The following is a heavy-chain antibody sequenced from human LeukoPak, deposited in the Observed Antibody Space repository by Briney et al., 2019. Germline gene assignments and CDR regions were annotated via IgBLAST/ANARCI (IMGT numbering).Heavy chain of an antibody. V-gene: IGHV3-11*01. Sequence: GGSLRLSCAASGFTFSDYYMSWIRQAPGKGLEWVSYISSSGSTIYYADSVKGRFTISRDNAKNSLYLQMNSLRAEDTAVYYCARDVRAISLVGGVIITDYWGQGTLVTVSS. J-gene: IGHJ4*02. CDR1: GFTFSDYY. D-gene: IGHD3-10*01. CDR2: ISSSGSTI. CDR3: ARDVRAISLVGGVIITDY.